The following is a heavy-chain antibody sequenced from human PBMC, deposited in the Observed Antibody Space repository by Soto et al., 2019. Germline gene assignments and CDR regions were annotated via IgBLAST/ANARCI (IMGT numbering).Heavy chain of an antibody. CDR3: AISFSGQLVHSYYYYAVDV. CDR1: GVSCSGYD. CDR2: INHRGNT. Sequence: PFVTISLTCAVHGVSCSGYDWSLIRKTPGKGLEWIGEINHRGNTKYNPSLKSRVTLSVDTSKNQFSLRLTSLTAADTAVYYCAISFSGQLVHSYYYYAVDVCGQAHSVSGSS. J-gene: IGHJ6*01. V-gene: IGHV4-34*01. D-gene: IGHD6-6*01.